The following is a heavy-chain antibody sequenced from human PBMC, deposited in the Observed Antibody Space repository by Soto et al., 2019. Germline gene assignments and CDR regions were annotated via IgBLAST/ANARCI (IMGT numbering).Heavy chain of an antibody. Sequence: QVQLVESGGGVVQPGRSLRLSCAASGFTFSSCAMHWVRQAPDKGLERVALISYDGSNKYYADSVKGRFTISRDNSKNTLELQMNSLRAEDTAVYYCARDKRDLRVLEWSYYFDYCGQGTLVTVST. J-gene: IGHJ4*02. CDR3: ARDKRDLRVLEWSYYFDY. CDR1: GFTFSSCA. V-gene: IGHV3-30-3*01. D-gene: IGHD3-3*01. CDR2: ISYDGSNK.